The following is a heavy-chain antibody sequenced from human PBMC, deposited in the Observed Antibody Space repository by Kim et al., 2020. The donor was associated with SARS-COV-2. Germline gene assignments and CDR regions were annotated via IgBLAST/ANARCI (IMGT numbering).Heavy chain of an antibody. CDR1: GFTFTSYA. CDR2: ISGGGGNT. CDR3: AKVPGSSGWYIYGMDV. D-gene: IGHD6-19*01. Sequence: GGSLRLSCEASGFTFTSYAMSWVRQAPGKGLEWVSAISGGGGNTYYADSVKGRFTISRDNSKNTLYLQMNSLRAEDTAVYYCAKVPGSSGWYIYGMDVWGQGTTVTVSS. V-gene: IGHV3-23*01. J-gene: IGHJ6*02.